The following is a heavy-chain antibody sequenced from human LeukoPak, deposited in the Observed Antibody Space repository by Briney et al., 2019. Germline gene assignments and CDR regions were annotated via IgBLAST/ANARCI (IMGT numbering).Heavy chain of an antibody. V-gene: IGHV4-59*01. CDR3: ARVSRKHIYYFDY. CDR2: IYYSGST. Sequence: SETLSLTCTVSGGSISSYYWSWIRQPPGKGLEWIGYIYYSGSTNYNPSLKSRVTISVDTSKNQFSLKLSSVTAADTAVYYCARVSRKHIYYFDYWGQGTLVTVSS. J-gene: IGHJ4*02. CDR1: GGSISSYY.